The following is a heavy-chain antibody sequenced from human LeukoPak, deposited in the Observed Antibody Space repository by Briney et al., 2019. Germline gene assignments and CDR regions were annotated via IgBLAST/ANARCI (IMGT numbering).Heavy chain of an antibody. V-gene: IGHV3-21*01. CDR3: ARAEWTIFGVVILDY. CDR2: ISSSSSYI. D-gene: IGHD3-3*01. Sequence: GGSLRLSCAASGFTFSSYSMNWVRQAPGKGLEWVSSISSSSSYIYYADSVKGRFTISRNNAKNSLYLQMNSLRAEDTAVYYCARAEWTIFGVVILDYWGQGTLVTVSS. CDR1: GFTFSSYS. J-gene: IGHJ4*02.